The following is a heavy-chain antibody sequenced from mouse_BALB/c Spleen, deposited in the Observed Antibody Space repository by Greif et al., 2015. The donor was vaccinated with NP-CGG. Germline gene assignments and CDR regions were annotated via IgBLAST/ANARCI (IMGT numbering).Heavy chain of an antibody. J-gene: IGHJ4*01. V-gene: IGHV1-82*01. CDR3: ARWAITTGSMDY. D-gene: IGHD2-4*01. CDR1: GHAFSSSW. CDR2: IYPGDGDT. Sequence: QVQLQQSGPELVKPGASVKISCKASGHAFSSSWMNWVKQRPGQGLEWIGRIYPGDGDTNYNGKFKGKATLTADKSSSAAYIQLSSQTSVDSAVYSCARWAITTGSMDYWGQGTSVTVSS.